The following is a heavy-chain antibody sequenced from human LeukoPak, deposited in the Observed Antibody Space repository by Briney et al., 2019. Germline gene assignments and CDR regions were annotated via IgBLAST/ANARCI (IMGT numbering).Heavy chain of an antibody. CDR3: ASHLLSSWFIGY. CDR1: GFTFSSDS. Sequence: GGSLRLSCAASGFTFSSDSMNWVRQAPGKGMEWVSSISSSSSYIYYADSVKGRFTISGDNAKNSLYLQMNSLRAEDTAVYYCASHLLSSWFIGYWGQGTLVTVSS. D-gene: IGHD6-13*01. CDR2: ISSSSSYI. J-gene: IGHJ4*02. V-gene: IGHV3-21*01.